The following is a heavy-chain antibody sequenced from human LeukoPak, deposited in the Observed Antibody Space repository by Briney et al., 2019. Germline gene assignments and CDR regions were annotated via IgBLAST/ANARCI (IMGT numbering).Heavy chain of an antibody. Sequence: PSETLSLTCTVSGGSLNNYYWSWIRQPAGKGLEWIGRIYTRGSTNYNPSLKSRVTTSVDTSKNQFSLKLSSVTAADTAVYYCARGRYCSADICSGGDAFDIWGQGTMVSVSS. CDR3: ARGRYCSADICSGGDAFDI. V-gene: IGHV4-4*07. J-gene: IGHJ3*02. D-gene: IGHD2-15*01. CDR2: IYTRGST. CDR1: GGSLNNYY.